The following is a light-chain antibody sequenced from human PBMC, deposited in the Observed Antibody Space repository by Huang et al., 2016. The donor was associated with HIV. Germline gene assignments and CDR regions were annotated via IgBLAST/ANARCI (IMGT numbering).Light chain of an antibody. Sequence: EIVMTQSPATLSVSPGERATLSCRASQSVSTNLAWYQQKAGQAPRLLMYGTSTRATGVPARFSGSESGTEFTLTISSLQSEDFAVYYCQQYNNWPPLTFGGGTRVEIK. V-gene: IGKV3-15*01. CDR2: GTS. CDR1: QSVSTN. J-gene: IGKJ4*01. CDR3: QQYNNWPPLT.